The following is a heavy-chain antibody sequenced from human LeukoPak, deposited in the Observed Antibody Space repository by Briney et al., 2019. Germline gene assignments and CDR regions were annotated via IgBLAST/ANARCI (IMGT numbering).Heavy chain of an antibody. D-gene: IGHD6-19*01. CDR2: IKEDGKEK. CDR1: GFTFSTYW. CDR3: ATSQTASGRYGNAFDI. Sequence: PGGSLRLSCVASGFTFSTYWMSWVRQAPGKGLEWAANIKEDGKEKYSVDSVKGRFTISRDNAKNSLYLQMNNLRVEDTAVYYCATSQTASGRYGNAFDIWGQGTMVTVSS. V-gene: IGHV3-7*01. J-gene: IGHJ3*02.